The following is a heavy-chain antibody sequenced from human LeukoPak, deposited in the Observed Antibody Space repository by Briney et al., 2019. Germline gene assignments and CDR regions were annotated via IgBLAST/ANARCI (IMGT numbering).Heavy chain of an antibody. CDR3: ARVGTMIDY. CDR2: IYYSGST. J-gene: IGHJ4*02. V-gene: IGHV4-59*01. CDR1: GGSISSYY. D-gene: IGHD3-22*01. Sequence: SETLSLTCTVSGGSISSYYWSWIRQPPGKGLEWIGYIYYSGSTNYNPSLKSRVTISVDTSKNRFSLKLSSVTAADTAVYYCARVGTMIDYWGQGTLVTVSS.